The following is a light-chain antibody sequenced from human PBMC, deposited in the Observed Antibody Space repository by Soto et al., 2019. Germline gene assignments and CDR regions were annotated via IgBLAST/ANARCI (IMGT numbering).Light chain of an antibody. CDR3: QQYNSPPWT. V-gene: IGKV1-5*03. CDR2: KAS. Sequence: DIQMTQSPSTLSASVGDRVTMTCRASESIINFLAWYQQKPGKAPKLLIYKASILESGVPSRFSGSGSGTEFTLTISSLQPDDFATYFCQQYNSPPWTFGRGTKVEIK. J-gene: IGKJ1*01. CDR1: ESIINF.